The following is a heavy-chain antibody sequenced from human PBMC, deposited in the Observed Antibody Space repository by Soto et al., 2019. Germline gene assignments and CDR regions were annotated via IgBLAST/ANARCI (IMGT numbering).Heavy chain of an antibody. D-gene: IGHD1-7*01. CDR2: IWYDGSKT. Sequence: QVQLVESGGGVVQPGGALRLSCTASGVAFTTFGIHWVRRAPGKGLEWVGFIWYDGSKTHYTDSVEGRFTISRDNYNNTVFVQMDSLRVDDTAVYFCARAHGTRRDGNNPFDFWGQGTLVTVSS. V-gene: IGHV3-33*01. CDR1: GVAFTTFG. CDR3: ARAHGTRRDGNNPFDF. J-gene: IGHJ4*02.